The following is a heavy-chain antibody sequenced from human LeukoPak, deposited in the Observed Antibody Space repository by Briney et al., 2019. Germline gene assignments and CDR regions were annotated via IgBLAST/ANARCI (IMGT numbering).Heavy chain of an antibody. CDR2: IFYSGST. CDR1: GGSFSGYY. CDR3: AKSKGYGLVDV. Sequence: SETLSLTCAVYGGSFSGYYWSWIRQPPGKGLEWIGNIFYSGSTYYSPSFRSRVTISLDTSRNQFSLKLNSVTAAETRVYYCAKSKGYGLVDVWGKGTTVTISS. J-gene: IGHJ6*04. D-gene: IGHD3-10*01. V-gene: IGHV4-34*12.